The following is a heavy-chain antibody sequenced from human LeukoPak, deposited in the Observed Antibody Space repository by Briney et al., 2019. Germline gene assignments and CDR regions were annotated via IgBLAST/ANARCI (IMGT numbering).Heavy chain of an antibody. V-gene: IGHV4-39*07. CDR1: GGSISSSNYY. Sequence: PSETLSLTCTVSGGSISSSNYYWGWIRQPPGKGLEWIGSIYYSGSTYYNPSLKSRVTISVDKSKNQFSLKLSSVTAADTAVYYCARGHSGYDIYYFDYWGQGTLVTVSS. D-gene: IGHD5-12*01. CDR3: ARGHSGYDIYYFDY. CDR2: IYYSGST. J-gene: IGHJ4*02.